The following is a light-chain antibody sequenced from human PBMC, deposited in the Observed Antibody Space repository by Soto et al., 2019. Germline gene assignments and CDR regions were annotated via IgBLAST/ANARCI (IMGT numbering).Light chain of an antibody. CDR1: QAISIY. J-gene: IGKJ1*01. CDR2: AAS. V-gene: IGKV1-27*01. Sequence: DIQMTQSPSSLSTSVGDRVTITCRASQAISIYLAWYQQKPGKVPKLLIYAASTLQSGVPSRFSGSGSGTDFTLTISSLQPEDVATYYCQNYNGAPPTFGQGTKVEIK. CDR3: QNYNGAPPT.